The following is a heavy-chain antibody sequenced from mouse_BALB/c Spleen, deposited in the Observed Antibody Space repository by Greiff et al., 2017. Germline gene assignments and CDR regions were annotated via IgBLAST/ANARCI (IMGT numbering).Heavy chain of an antibody. J-gene: IGHJ1*01. V-gene: IGHV5-9-4*01. CDR2: ISSGGSYT. CDR1: GFTFTSYA. Sequence: DVMLVESGGGLVKPGGSLKLSCAASGFTFTSYAMAWVRQSPEKRLEWVAEISSGGSYTYYPDTVTGRFTISRDNTKNTLYLEMSSLKSEDTAMFDSARARRDWYFDVWGAGTTVTVSS. CDR3: ARARRDWYFDV. D-gene: IGHD3-3*01.